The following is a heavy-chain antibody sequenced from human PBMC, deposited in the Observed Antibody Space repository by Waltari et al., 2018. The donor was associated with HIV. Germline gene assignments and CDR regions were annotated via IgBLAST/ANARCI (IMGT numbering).Heavy chain of an antibody. CDR2: ISGGIDTI. CDR3: ARSAYIDY. Sequence: EVQLVESGGGLVQPGGALRLSCATSGFTFTSYRLKWGRQAPGKGLEWISYISGGIDTIYYADSVKGRFTVSRDYARNSLFLQMNNLRAEDTAVYYCARSAYIDYWGQGTLVTVSS. J-gene: IGHJ4*02. CDR1: GFTFTSYR. V-gene: IGHV3-48*01.